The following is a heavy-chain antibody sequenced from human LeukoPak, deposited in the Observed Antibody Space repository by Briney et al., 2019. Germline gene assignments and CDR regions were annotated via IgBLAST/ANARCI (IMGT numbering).Heavy chain of an antibody. CDR1: GARFSDHY. CDR3: AGALMVAAFDS. CDR2: ISSSGSNI. D-gene: IGHD2-15*01. Sequence: GGSLRLSCAASGARFSDHYMSWIRQAPGEGLEWISYISSSGSNIHYADSMRGRVTISRDNANNSLTLHMSSLRAEDTAVYYCAGALMVAAFDSWGQGTLVTVSS. J-gene: IGHJ4*02. V-gene: IGHV3-11*01.